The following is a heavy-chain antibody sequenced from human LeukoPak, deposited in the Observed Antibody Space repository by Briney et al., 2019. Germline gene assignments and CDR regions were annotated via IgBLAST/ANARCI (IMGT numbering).Heavy chain of an antibody. CDR1: GGTFSSYA. Sequence: SVKVSCKASGGTFSSYAISWVRQAPGQGLEWMGGIIPICGTANYAQKFQGRITITADKSTSTAYMEVSSLRSEDTAVYYCARGEDIVVVPASTRGGYYYYYYMDVWGKGTTVTVSS. D-gene: IGHD2-2*01. J-gene: IGHJ6*03. V-gene: IGHV1-69*06. CDR2: IIPICGTA. CDR3: ARGEDIVVVPASTRGGYYYYYYMDV.